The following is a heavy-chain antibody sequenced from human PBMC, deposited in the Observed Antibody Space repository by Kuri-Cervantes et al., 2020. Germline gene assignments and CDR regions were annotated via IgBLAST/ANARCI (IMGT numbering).Heavy chain of an antibody. D-gene: IGHD2-2*01. CDR1: GGSFSGYY. Sequence: GSLRLSCAVYGGSFSGYYWSWIRQPPGKGLEWIGEINHSGSTNYNPSLKSRVTISVDTSKNQFSLNLSSVTAADTAMYYCARHAGYCSRTSCVGYYYYMDVWGKGTTVTVSS. J-gene: IGHJ6*03. CDR2: INHSGST. CDR3: ARHAGYCSRTSCVGYYYYMDV. V-gene: IGHV4-34*01.